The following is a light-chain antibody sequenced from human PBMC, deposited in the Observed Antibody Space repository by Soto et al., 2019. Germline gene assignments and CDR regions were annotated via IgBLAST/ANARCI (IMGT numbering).Light chain of an antibody. CDR2: EVS. J-gene: IGLJ2*01. CDR3: CSHAGSHVI. V-gene: IGLV2-23*02. Sequence: QSVLTQPASVSGSPGQSITISCTGTTSDVGTYKFVSWYQQHPGIAPKLMIYEVSERPSGVSNRFSGSKSGNTASLTISGLHAEDEADYYCCSHAGSHVIFGGVTKLTVL. CDR1: TSDVGTYKF.